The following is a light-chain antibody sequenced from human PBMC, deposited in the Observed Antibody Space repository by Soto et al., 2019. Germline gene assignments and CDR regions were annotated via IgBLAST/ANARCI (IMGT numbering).Light chain of an antibody. J-gene: IGKJ3*01. CDR2: GAS. CDR1: QTVTSN. Sequence: EIVMTQSPATLSVSPGERATLSCRASQTVTSNLAWYQQKPGQAPRHLIYGASTRATGIPARFSGSGSGTEFTLTFSSQQSEDFAVYYCQQYKTWPFFGPGTKVDIK. V-gene: IGKV3-15*01. CDR3: QQYKTWPF.